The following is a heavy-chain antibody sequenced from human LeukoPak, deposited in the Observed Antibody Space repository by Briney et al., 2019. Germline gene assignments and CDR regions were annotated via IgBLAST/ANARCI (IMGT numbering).Heavy chain of an antibody. D-gene: IGHD5-12*01. CDR3: AKITGYVPGLIDY. J-gene: IGHJ4*02. CDR1: GFTFSSYA. Sequence: GGSLRLSCAASGFTFSSYAMSWVRQAPGKGLEWVSAISGSGGSTYYADSVKGRFTNSRDNSKNTLYLQMNSLRAEDTAVYYCAKITGYVPGLIDYWGQGTLVTVSS. CDR2: ISGSGGST. V-gene: IGHV3-23*01.